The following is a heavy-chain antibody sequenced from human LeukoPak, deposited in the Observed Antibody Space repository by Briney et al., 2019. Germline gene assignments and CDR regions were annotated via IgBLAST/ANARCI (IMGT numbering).Heavy chain of an antibody. CDR1: GYTFTGYY. CDR2: INPNSGVT. Sequence: ASGKVSCKASGYTFTGYYMHWVRQAPGQGLEWMGWINPNSGVTNYAQTFQGRVTMTRDASISTDYMELSRLRSDDTAVYYCAREGLISSDEKEYFQHWGPGTLVTVSS. J-gene: IGHJ1*01. D-gene: IGHD3-22*01. CDR3: AREGLISSDEKEYFQH. V-gene: IGHV1-2*02.